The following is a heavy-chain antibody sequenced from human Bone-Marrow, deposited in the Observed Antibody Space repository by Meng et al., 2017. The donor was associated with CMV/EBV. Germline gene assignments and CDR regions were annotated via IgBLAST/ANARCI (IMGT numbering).Heavy chain of an antibody. Sequence: GESLKISCAASGFTVSSNWMHWVRQAPGRGLVWVSRIDDDGRNTNYADSVKGRFTISRDNAKNTLYLQMNSLRAEDTAVYYCARDSSVTMVRGGETQYYHAMDDWGQGTTVTVSS. V-gene: IGHV3-74*01. D-gene: IGHD3-10*01. J-gene: IGHJ6*02. CDR3: ARDSSVTMVRGGETQYYHAMDD. CDR2: IDDDGRNT. CDR1: GFTVSSNW.